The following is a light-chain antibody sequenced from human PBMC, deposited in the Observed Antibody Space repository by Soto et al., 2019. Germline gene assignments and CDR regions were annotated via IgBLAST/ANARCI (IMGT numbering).Light chain of an antibody. V-gene: IGLV1-40*01. J-gene: IGLJ2*01. Sequence: QSVLTQPPSVSGAPGQRVTISCIGSISNIGAGYDVHWYQQFPGTAPKLLIHGNTNRPSGVPDRFSGSRSGTSASLAISGLRSEDEGDYYCAAWDDSLSGVVFGGGTKLTVL. CDR1: ISNIGAGYD. CDR2: GNT. CDR3: AAWDDSLSGVV.